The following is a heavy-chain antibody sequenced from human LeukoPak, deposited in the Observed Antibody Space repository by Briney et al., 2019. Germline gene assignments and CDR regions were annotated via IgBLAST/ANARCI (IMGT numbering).Heavy chain of an antibody. Sequence: PGGSLRLSCAASGFTFDDYAMHWVRQAPGKGLEWVSGISWNSGSIGYADSVKGRFTISRDNAKNSLYLQMNSLRAEDTALYYCAKARGDSGQELDYWGQGTLVTVSS. CDR2: ISWNSGSI. J-gene: IGHJ4*02. V-gene: IGHV3-9*01. CDR1: GFTFDDYA. D-gene: IGHD6-13*01. CDR3: AKARGDSGQELDY.